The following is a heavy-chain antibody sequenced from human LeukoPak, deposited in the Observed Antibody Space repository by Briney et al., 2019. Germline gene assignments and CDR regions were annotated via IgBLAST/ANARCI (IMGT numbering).Heavy chain of an antibody. Sequence: PSETLSLTCTVSGGSISSGSYYWSWIRQPAGKGLEWIGRIYTSGSTNYNPSLKSRVTISVDTSKNQFSLKLSSVTAADTAVYYCAREGSVYRAYYFDYWGQGTLVTVSS. J-gene: IGHJ4*02. CDR1: GGSISSGSYY. CDR3: AREGSVYRAYYFDY. CDR2: IYTSGST. D-gene: IGHD4-11*01. V-gene: IGHV4-61*02.